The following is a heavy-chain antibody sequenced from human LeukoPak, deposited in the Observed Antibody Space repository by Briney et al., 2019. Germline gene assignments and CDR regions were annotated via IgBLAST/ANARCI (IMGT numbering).Heavy chain of an antibody. J-gene: IGHJ4*02. D-gene: IGHD2-2*01. CDR1: GFTFTNYG. V-gene: IGHV3-33*06. CDR3: AKNGDAGAAIGGGFDY. Sequence: GRALRLSCAASGFTFTNYGIHWVRQAPGKGLEWVAVIWYDGSKKYYEDAVKGRFTISRDNSKNMLYLQMNSLRAEDMAVYYCAKNGDAGAAIGGGFDYWGQGTLVTVSS. CDR2: IWYDGSKK.